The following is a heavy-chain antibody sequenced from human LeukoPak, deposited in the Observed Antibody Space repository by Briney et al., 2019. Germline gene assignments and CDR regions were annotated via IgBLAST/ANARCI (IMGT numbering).Heavy chain of an antibody. J-gene: IGHJ3*02. D-gene: IGHD3-10*01. CDR1: GGSISSSSYY. CDR2: IYYSGST. V-gene: IGHV4-39*07. Sequence: SETLSLTCTVSGGSISSSSYYWDWIRQPPGKGLEWIGSIYYSGSTYYNPSLKSRVTISVDTSKNQFSLKLSSVTAADTAVYYCARSLAYYYGSDAFDIWGQGTMVTVSS. CDR3: ARSLAYYYGSDAFDI.